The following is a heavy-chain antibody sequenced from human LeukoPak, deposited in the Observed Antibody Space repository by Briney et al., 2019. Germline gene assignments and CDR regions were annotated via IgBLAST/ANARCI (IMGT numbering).Heavy chain of an antibody. CDR3: TTLYYYGSGSYENFFDF. Sequence: GGSLRLSCAASGFTFSNVWMSWVRQAPEKGLEWVGRIKSNADGGTTDYAAPVKGRFTISRDDSKSTLYLQMNSLKTEDTAVYYCTTLYYYGSGSYENFFDFWGQGALVTVSS. CDR1: GFTFSNVW. V-gene: IGHV3-15*01. J-gene: IGHJ4*02. D-gene: IGHD3-10*01. CDR2: IKSNADGGTT.